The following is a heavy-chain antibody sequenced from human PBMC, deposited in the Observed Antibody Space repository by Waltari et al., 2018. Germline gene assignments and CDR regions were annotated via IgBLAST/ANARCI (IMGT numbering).Heavy chain of an antibody. CDR2: IYSGDST. D-gene: IGHD2-15*01. J-gene: IGHJ5*02. Sequence: EVQLVESGGGLIQPGGSLRLSCAASGFTVSSNYMSWVRKAPGKGLEWVPVIYSGDSTYYSDSVKGRFTISRDNSKNTLYLQMNSLRAEDTAVYYCARDRCSGGSCYSGNWFDPWGQGTLVTVSS. CDR3: ARDRCSGGSCYSGNWFDP. V-gene: IGHV3-53*01. CDR1: GFTVSSNY.